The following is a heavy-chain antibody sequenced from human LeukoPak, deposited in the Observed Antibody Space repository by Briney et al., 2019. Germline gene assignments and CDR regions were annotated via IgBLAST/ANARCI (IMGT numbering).Heavy chain of an antibody. V-gene: IGHV4-34*01. D-gene: IGHD5-12*01. CDR1: GGSFSGYY. J-gene: IGHJ4*02. CDR3: ARGQRYSGYDYRYYFDY. Sequence: PSETLSLTCAVYGGSFSGYYWSWIRQPPGKGLEWIGEISHSGSTNYNPSLKSRVTISVDTSKNQFSLKLSSVTAADTAVYYCARGQRYSGYDYRYYFDYWGQGTLVTVSS. CDR2: ISHSGST.